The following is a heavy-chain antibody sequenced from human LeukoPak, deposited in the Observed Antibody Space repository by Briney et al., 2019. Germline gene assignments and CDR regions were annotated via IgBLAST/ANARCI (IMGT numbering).Heavy chain of an antibody. Sequence: GGSLRLSCAASGFTFSSYSMNWVRQAPGKGLEWVSSISSSSSYIYYADSVKGRFTISRDNAKNSLYLQMNSLRAEDTAVYYCARSETTMGSYYYYMDVWGKGTTVTVSS. D-gene: IGHD4-11*01. CDR1: GFTFSSYS. CDR2: ISSSSSYI. V-gene: IGHV3-21*01. CDR3: ARSETTMGSYYYYMDV. J-gene: IGHJ6*03.